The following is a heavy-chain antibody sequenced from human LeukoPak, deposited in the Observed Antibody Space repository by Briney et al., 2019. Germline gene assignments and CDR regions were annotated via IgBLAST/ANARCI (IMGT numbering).Heavy chain of an antibody. D-gene: IGHD3-10*01. CDR1: GGSFSGYC. V-gene: IGHV4-34*01. CDR3: ARGEGNYYLGYFDY. J-gene: IGHJ4*02. Sequence: SETLSLTCAVYGGSFSGYCWSWIRQPPGKGLEWIGEINHSGSTNYNPSLKSRVTISVDTSKNQFSLKLSSVTAADTAVYYCARGEGNYYLGYFDYWGQGTLVTVSS. CDR2: INHSGST.